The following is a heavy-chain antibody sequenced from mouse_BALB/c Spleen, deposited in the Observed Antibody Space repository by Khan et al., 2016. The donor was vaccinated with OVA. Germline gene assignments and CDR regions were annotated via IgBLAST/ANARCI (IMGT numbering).Heavy chain of an antibody. J-gene: IGHJ4*01. CDR1: GYTFTSNT. CDR3: ARLTAGYAVDY. Sequence: QVQLKESGAELARPGASVKMSCKASGYTFTSNTMHWVKQRPGQGLEGIGYINPRSSYTNYNQKFKDKATLTADKSSSTAYIELSSLTSEDSAVYYCARLTAGYAVDYWGQGTSVTVSS. D-gene: IGHD1-2*01. CDR2: INPRSSYT. V-gene: IGHV1-4*01.